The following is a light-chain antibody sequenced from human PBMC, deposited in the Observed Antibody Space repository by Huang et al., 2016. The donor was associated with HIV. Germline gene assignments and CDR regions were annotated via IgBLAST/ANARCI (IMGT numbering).Light chain of an antibody. CDR3: QHQWT. V-gene: IGKV1-5*03. CDR1: QRISTW. CDR2: KAS. Sequence: GDRVNITCRTSQRISTWLAWYQKRPGKAPNLLISKASNVETWVPSRFSGNVSGTEFTRTINGLQPDDLATYYCQHQWTFGQGTKVEIK. J-gene: IGKJ1*01.